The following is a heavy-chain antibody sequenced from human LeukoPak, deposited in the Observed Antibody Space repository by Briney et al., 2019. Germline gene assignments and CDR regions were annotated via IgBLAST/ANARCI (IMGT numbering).Heavy chain of an antibody. J-gene: IGHJ6*03. CDR3: ARGVTTPHYYYYYMDV. Sequence: PGGSLRLSCAASGFTFDDYGMSWVRQAPGKGLEWVSGINWNGGSTGYADSVKGRFTISRGNAKNSLYLQMNSLRAEDTALYYCARGVTTPHYYYYYMDVWGKGTTVTVSS. V-gene: IGHV3-20*04. D-gene: IGHD4-17*01. CDR2: INWNGGST. CDR1: GFTFDDYG.